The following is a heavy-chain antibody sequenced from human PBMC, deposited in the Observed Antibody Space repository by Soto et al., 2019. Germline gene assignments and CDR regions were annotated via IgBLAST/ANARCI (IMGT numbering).Heavy chain of an antibody. V-gene: IGHV3-33*01. CDR1: GFTFNRYG. CDR2: IWYDGSSE. CDR3: ARGVDYFDY. Sequence: QVQLVESGGGVVQPGRSLRLSCAASGFTFNRYGMHWVRQAPGKGLEWVAVIWYDGSSEYYAHSVKGRFTISRDNSRNTLFLQMNSLRAEDTAVYYCARGVDYFDYWGQGTLVTVSS. J-gene: IGHJ4*02.